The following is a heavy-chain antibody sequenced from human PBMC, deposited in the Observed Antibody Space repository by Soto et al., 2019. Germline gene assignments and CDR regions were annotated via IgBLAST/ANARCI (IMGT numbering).Heavy chain of an antibody. D-gene: IGHD6-13*01. CDR1: GYSFTTHG. Sequence: ASVKVSCKASGYSFTTHGITWVRQAPGQGLEWMGLITTYSGHTSYSPSLQGRVSMTRDTATSTAYMELKSLRADETAVYYCPRALRSRYYPPHGFDPWGQGTLVTVSS. CDR3: PRALRSRYYPPHGFDP. V-gene: IGHV1-18*01. CDR2: ITTYSGHT. J-gene: IGHJ5*02.